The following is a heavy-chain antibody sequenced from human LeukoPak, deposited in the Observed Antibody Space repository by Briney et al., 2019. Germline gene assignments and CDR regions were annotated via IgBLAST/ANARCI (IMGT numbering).Heavy chain of an antibody. CDR2: ISYDGSNK. J-gene: IGHJ3*02. D-gene: IGHD3-22*01. CDR3: ARWTSGYYSPGTFDI. CDR1: GFTFSSYA. Sequence: GGSLRLSCAASGFTFSSYAIHWVRQAPGKGLEWVAVISYDGSNKYYADSVKGRFTISRDNSKNTLYLQMNSLRAEDTAVYYCARWTSGYYSPGTFDIWGQGTMVTVSS. V-gene: IGHV3-30-3*01.